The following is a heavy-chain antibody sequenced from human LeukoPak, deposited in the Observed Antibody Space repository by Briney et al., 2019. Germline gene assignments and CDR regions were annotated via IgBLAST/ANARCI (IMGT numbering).Heavy chain of an antibody. CDR1: GYTFTTYA. Sequence: ASVKVCCKASGYTFTTYAISWVRQAPGQGLEWMGWGSGNNGNTNYAQKLQGRVTMTTDTSTNTAYMELRSLRSDDTAVYYCARDFYHSGTNWYDVFDAWGQGTMVTVSS. V-gene: IGHV1-18*01. J-gene: IGHJ3*01. D-gene: IGHD1-1*01. CDR3: ARDFYHSGTNWYDVFDA. CDR2: GSGNNGNT.